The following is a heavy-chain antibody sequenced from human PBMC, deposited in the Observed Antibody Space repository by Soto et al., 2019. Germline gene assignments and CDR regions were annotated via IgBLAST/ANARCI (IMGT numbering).Heavy chain of an antibody. CDR3: ARLNGTTWISWFDP. V-gene: IGHV1-2*02. J-gene: IGHJ5*02. CDR2: INPNSGGT. CDR1: GYTFTGYY. Sequence: ASVKVSCKASGYTFTGYYMHWVRQAPGQGLEWMGWINPNSGGTNYAQKFQGRVTMTRDTSISTAYMELSRLRSDDTAVYYCARLNGTTWISWFDPWGQGTLVTVSS. D-gene: IGHD1-7*01.